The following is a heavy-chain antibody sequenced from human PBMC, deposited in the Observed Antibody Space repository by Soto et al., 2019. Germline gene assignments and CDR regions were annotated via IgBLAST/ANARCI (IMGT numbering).Heavy chain of an antibody. J-gene: IGHJ6*02. Sequence: KASETLSLTCTVSGGSISSYYWSWIRQPAGKGLEWIGRIYTSGSTNYNPSLKSRVTMSVDTSKNQFSLKLSSVTAADTAVYYCARDSSSWYGGGASAHGMDVWGQGTTVTVSS. CDR3: ARDSSSWYGGGASAHGMDV. CDR2: IYTSGST. CDR1: GGSISSYY. D-gene: IGHD6-13*01. V-gene: IGHV4-4*07.